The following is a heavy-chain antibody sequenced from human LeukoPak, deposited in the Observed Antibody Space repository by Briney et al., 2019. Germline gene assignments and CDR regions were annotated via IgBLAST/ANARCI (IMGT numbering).Heavy chain of an antibody. D-gene: IGHD3-9*01. CDR2: IYYSGST. CDR1: GGSISSYY. V-gene: IGHV4-59*01. J-gene: IGHJ4*02. CDR3: ARGIGDILTGYLYYFDY. Sequence: PSETLSLTCTVSGGSISSYYWSWIRQPPGKGLEGIGYIYYSGSTNYNPSLKSRVTISVDTSKNQFSLKLSSVTAADTAVYYCARGIGDILTGYLYYFDYWGQGTLVTVSS.